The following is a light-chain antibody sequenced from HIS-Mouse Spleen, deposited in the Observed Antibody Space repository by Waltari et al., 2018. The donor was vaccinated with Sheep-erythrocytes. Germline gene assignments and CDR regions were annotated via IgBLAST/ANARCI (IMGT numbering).Light chain of an antibody. V-gene: IGLV2-11*01. J-gene: IGLJ1*01. Sequence: QSALTQPRSVSGSPGQSVTISCTGTSSDVGGYNYVSWYQQHPGKAPKLMFDDVSKRPAVFPVRVSGSKSGNTASLTISGLQAEDEADYYCCSYAGSYNHVFATGTKVTVL. CDR1: SSDVGGYNY. CDR3: CSYAGSYNHV. CDR2: DVS.